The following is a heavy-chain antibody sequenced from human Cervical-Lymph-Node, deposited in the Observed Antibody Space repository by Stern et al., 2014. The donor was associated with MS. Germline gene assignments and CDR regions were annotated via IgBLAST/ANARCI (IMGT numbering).Heavy chain of an antibody. D-gene: IGHD7-27*01. Sequence: VQLVQSGAEVRKPGASVRLSCKASGYIFTSDDINWVRQASGQGLEWMGRINPDSGDTGFEQKFRGRVAMTRDVSTSTVYMELSSLTSEDTAVYYCMKAWGHWGQGTQVTVSS. CDR2: INPDSGDT. CDR3: MKAWGH. CDR1: GYIFTSDD. J-gene: IGHJ1*01. V-gene: IGHV1-8*01.